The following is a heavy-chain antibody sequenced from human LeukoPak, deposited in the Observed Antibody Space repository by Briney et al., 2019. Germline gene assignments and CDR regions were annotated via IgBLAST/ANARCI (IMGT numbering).Heavy chain of an antibody. Sequence: SETLSLTCTVSGGSITTIPYNWGWIRQPPGKGLEWIGTISYVGTTYYEPSLKSRVTMSIDTSKNQFSLNLNSATAADTAVYYCARVVNWNYSLGWFDPWGQGTLVTVSS. D-gene: IGHD1-7*01. V-gene: IGHV4-39*02. CDR2: ISYVGTT. CDR1: GGSITTIPYN. J-gene: IGHJ5*02. CDR3: ARVVNWNYSLGWFDP.